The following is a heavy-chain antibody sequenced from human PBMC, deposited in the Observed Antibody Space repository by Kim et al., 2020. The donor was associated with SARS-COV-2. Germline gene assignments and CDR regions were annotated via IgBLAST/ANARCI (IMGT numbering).Heavy chain of an antibody. V-gene: IGHV4-39*07. D-gene: IGHD5-12*01. Sequence: SETLSLTCTVSGGSISSSSYYWGWIRQPPGKGLEWIGSIYYSGSTYYNPSLKSRVTLSVDTSKSQFYLKLSSVTAADTAVYYCARDPLGATILGIKWYYYGMDVWGQGTTVTVSS. CDR3: ARDPLGATILGIKWYYYGMDV. J-gene: IGHJ6*02. CDR1: GGSISSSSYY. CDR2: IYYSGST.